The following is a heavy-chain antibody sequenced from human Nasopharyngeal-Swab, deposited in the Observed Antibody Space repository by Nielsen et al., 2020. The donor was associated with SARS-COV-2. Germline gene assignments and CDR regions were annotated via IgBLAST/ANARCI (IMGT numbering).Heavy chain of an antibody. V-gene: IGHV3-30-3*01. Sequence: GESLKISCAASGFTSSSYAMHWVRQAPGKGLEWVAVISYDGSNKYYADSVKGRFTISRDNSKNTLYLQMNSLRAEDTAVYYCARDHYDFWSGYNTRYYFDYWGQGTLVTVSS. CDR2: ISYDGSNK. D-gene: IGHD3-3*01. CDR3: ARDHYDFWSGYNTRYYFDY. J-gene: IGHJ4*02. CDR1: GFTSSSYA.